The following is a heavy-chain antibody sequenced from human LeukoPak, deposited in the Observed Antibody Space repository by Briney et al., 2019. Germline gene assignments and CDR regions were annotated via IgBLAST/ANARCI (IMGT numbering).Heavy chain of an antibody. V-gene: IGHV4-34*01. CDR2: INHSGST. J-gene: IGHJ4*02. Sequence: SETLSLTCAVYGGSFSGYYWSWIRQPPGKGLEWIGEINHSGSTNYNPSLKSRVTISVDKSKNQFSLKLSSVTAADTAVYYCARQAWSYSVDYWGQGTLVTVSS. CDR3: ARQAWSYSVDY. CDR1: GGSFSGYY. D-gene: IGHD1-26*01.